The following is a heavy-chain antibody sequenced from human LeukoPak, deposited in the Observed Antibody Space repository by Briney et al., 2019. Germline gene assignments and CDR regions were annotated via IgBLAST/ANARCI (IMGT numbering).Heavy chain of an antibody. D-gene: IGHD1-26*01. V-gene: IGHV1-2*04. J-gene: IGHJ5*02. CDR1: GYTFTGYF. Sequence: ASVKVSCKASGYTFTGYFMHWVRQAPGQGLEWMGWINPNSGGTNYAQKFQGWVTMTRDTSISTAYMELSRLRSDDTAVYYCARDSGSYWFDPWGQGTLVTVSS. CDR2: INPNSGGT. CDR3: ARDSGSYWFDP.